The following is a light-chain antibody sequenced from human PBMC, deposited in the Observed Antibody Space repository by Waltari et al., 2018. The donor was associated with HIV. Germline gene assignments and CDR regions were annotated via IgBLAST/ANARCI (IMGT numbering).Light chain of an antibody. CDR1: SSDVCGDTS. J-gene: IGLJ1*01. Sequence: QSALTQPPSASGSPGQSVTISCTGTSSDVCGDTSFSWYQQHPGKVPKLRIYEVTKRPSGVPERFSGSKSGNTASLTVSGLQPEDEADYYCISYAGINTPCVFGTGTKVTVL. V-gene: IGLV2-8*01. CDR2: EVT. CDR3: ISYAGINTPCV.